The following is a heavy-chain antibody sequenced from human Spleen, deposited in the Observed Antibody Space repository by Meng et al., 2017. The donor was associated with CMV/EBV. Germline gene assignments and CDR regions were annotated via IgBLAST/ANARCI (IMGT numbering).Heavy chain of an antibody. J-gene: IGHJ5*02. Sequence: KASGYTFTSYYIHWVRQAPGQGLEWMGITIPSGGATSYAQKFQGRVTMTRDTSTGTVYMELSSLRSEDTAVYYCARGSETSMVSWFDPWGQGTLVTVSS. D-gene: IGHD5-18*01. CDR3: ARGSETSMVSWFDP. CDR2: TIPSGGAT. V-gene: IGHV1-46*01. CDR1: GYTFTSYY.